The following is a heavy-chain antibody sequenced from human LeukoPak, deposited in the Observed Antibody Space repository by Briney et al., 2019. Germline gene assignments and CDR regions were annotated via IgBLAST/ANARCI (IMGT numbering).Heavy chain of an antibody. J-gene: IGHJ4*02. Sequence: GGSMRLSSAASGFTLSNYAMIWVRQAPGKGLESVSAINSNGGSTYYANSVKGRFTISRDNPKNTLYLQMGSLRAEDMAVYYCARETAGTFDYWGQGTLVTVSS. CDR1: GFTLSNYA. CDR2: INSNGGST. D-gene: IGHD3-10*01. V-gene: IGHV3-64*01. CDR3: ARETAGTFDY.